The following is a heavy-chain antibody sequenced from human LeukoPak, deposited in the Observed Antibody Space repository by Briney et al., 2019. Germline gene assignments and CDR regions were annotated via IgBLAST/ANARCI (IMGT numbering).Heavy chain of an antibody. CDR2: ISGSGGST. V-gene: IGHV3-23*01. J-gene: IGHJ4*02. CDR1: GFTFSSYA. Sequence: PGGSLRLSCAASGFTFSSYAMSWVRQAPGKGLEWVSAISGSGGSTYYANSVKGRFTISRDNSKNTLYLQMNSLRAEDTAVYYCAKDVAVAGTSFDYWGQGTLVTVSS. CDR3: AKDVAVAGTSFDY. D-gene: IGHD6-19*01.